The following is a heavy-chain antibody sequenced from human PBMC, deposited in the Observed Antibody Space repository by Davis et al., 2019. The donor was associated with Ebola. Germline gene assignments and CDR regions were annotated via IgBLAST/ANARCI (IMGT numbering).Heavy chain of an antibody. V-gene: IGHV1-69*04. CDR1: VGTFSSDA. CDR3: ARDEEYTYGYSDY. CDR2: IIPIHGIT. J-gene: IGHJ4*02. Sequence: SSVTVSCKASVGTFSSDAISWVRQAPGQGLEWMGRIIPIHGITNYAQKFQGRVTITADKSTSTAYMELSSLRSDDTAVYYCARDEEYTYGYSDYWGQGTLVTVSS. D-gene: IGHD5-18*01.